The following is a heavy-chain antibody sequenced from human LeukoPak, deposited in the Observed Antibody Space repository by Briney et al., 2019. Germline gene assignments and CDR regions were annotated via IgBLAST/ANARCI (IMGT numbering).Heavy chain of an antibody. CDR3: ARDRRPEGFDY. J-gene: IGHJ4*02. CDR1: GAPFSSYY. Sequence: SETLSLTCTVSGAPFSSYYWSWIRQPPGKGLEWIGYFYYSGTTNYNYNPSLKSRVTMSVDTSKNQFSLKLYSVTAADTAVYYCARDRRPEGFDYWGQGTLVTVSS. V-gene: IGHV4-59*01. CDR2: FYYSGTTNY.